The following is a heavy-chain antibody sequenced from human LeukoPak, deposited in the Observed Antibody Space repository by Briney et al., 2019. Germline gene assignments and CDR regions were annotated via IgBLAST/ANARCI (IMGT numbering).Heavy chain of an antibody. Sequence: SETLSLTCTVSGGSISSGVYYWSWIRQPPGKGLEVIVYIYYSGTTNYNPSLKTRVTISVDTSKKQLSLKLSSVTAADTPVYYCARLWSSRTVWFDPWGQGTLVTVYS. CDR3: ARLWSSRTVWFDP. CDR2: IYYSGTT. J-gene: IGHJ5*02. CDR1: GGSISSGVYY. D-gene: IGHD2-21*01. V-gene: IGHV4-61*08.